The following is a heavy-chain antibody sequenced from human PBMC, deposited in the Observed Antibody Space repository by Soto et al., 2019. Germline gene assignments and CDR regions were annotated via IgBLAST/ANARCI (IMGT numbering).Heavy chain of an antibody. CDR3: AKDPESEIQWFYYFES. Sequence: ASVKVSCKASGYTFTTYAIHWVRQAPGQSLEWMGWINAGSGNTKYSQKFQGRVTITRDTSASTAYMELSSLRSEDTAVYYCAKDPESEIQWFYYFESWGQGTLVTVSS. V-gene: IGHV1-3*01. J-gene: IGHJ4*02. CDR2: INAGSGNT. CDR1: GYTFTTYA. D-gene: IGHD3-10*01.